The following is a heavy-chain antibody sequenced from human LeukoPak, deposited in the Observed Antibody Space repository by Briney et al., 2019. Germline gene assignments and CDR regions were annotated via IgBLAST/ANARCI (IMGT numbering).Heavy chain of an antibody. V-gene: IGHV3-9*01. Sequence: PGRSLRLSCAASGFTFDDYAMHWVRQAPGKGLEWVSGISWNSGTMGYADSVKGRFTISRDNAKNSLYLEMNSLRAEDTALYYCAKSIAAAGTTAHDYWGQGTLVTVSS. J-gene: IGHJ4*02. CDR3: AKSIAAAGTTAHDY. CDR1: GFTFDDYA. D-gene: IGHD6-13*01. CDR2: ISWNSGTM.